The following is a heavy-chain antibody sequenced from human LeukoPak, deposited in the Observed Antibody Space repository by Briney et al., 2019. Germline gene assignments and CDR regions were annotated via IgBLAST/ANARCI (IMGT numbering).Heavy chain of an antibody. CDR3: ARHLLDIIVVLAALTPVNWFDP. V-gene: IGHV4-38-2*01. CDR2: IYHSGSI. D-gene: IGHD2-2*03. CDR1: GYSISSGYY. J-gene: IGHJ5*02. Sequence: SETLSLTCAVSGYSISSGYYWGWIRQPPGKGLEWIGSIYHSGSIHYNPSLANRVTISVTTSKNQFSLKLSSVPAADTAVYYCARHLLDIIVVLAALTPVNWFDPWGQGTLVTVSS.